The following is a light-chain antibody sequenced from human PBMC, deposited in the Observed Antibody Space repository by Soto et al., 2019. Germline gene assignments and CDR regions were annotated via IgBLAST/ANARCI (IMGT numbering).Light chain of an antibody. V-gene: IGKV1-5*03. CDR3: QLYATYPWT. CDR2: KAS. J-gene: IGKJ1*01. CDR1: QSISSW. Sequence: DIQMTQSPSTLSASVGDRVTISCRASQSISSWLAWYQQRPGKAPNLLIYKASTLESGVPSRFSGSGSGTEFTLTISSLQPDDFATYYCQLYATYPWTFGQGTTVDIK.